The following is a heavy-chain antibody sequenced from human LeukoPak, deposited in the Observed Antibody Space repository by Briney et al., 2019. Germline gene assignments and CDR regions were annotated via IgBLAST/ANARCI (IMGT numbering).Heavy chain of an antibody. J-gene: IGHJ5*02. CDR1: GGFHDSGGHF. D-gene: IGHD3-3*01. CDR3: ARARVYDFWNGYYRSCFDP. V-gene: IGHV4-31*03. CDR2: ISHSGST. Sequence: SHTPFPTTPFPGGFHDSGGHFWSLIRQYPGEGVGWVGHISHSGSTYYNPSLKSRVTMLIDTSKKRFSLKLNSVTAADTAVYYCARARVYDFWNGYYRSCFDPWGQGTLVTVSS.